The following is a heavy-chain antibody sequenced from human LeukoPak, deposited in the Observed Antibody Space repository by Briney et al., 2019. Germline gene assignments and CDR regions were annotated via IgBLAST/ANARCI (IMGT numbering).Heavy chain of an antibody. CDR3: ARDYRYCSGGSCYGYFQH. V-gene: IGHV1-18*01. CDR2: ISAYNGNT. CDR1: GYTFTSYG. J-gene: IGHJ1*01. D-gene: IGHD2-15*01. Sequence: ASVKVSCKASGYTFTSYGISWVRQAPGQGLEWMGWISAYNGNTNYAQKLQGRVTMTTDTSASTAYMELRSLRSDDTAVYYCARDYRYCSGGSCYGYFQHWGQGTLVTVSS.